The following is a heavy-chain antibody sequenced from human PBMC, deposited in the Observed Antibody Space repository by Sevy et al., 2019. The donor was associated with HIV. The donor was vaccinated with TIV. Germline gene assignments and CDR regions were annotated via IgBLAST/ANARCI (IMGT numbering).Heavy chain of an antibody. Sequence: ASVKVSGKASGYTFTGYYVHWLRQAPGQGLEWMGWINPKTCGTYFAKKFQDRVTMTTGTSITTDYMELSGLRFDDTVVYYCARMGDYFDTSGYYALKYWGQGTLVTVSS. V-gene: IGHV1-2*02. CDR1: GYTFTGYY. D-gene: IGHD3-22*01. J-gene: IGHJ4*02. CDR3: ARMGDYFDTSGYYALKY. CDR2: INPKTCGT.